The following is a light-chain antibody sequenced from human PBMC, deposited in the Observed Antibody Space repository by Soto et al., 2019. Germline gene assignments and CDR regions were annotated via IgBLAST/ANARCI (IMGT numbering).Light chain of an antibody. CDR3: MSYAGMYTYV. J-gene: IGLJ1*01. CDR2: EVT. Sequence: QSALTQPPSASGSPGQSVTISCTGTSSDVGGYNYLSWYQHRPGKAPQLIIYEVTKRPSGVPNRFFGSKSGNTASLTVSGLQAEDEADYFCMSYAGMYTYVLGTGTKLTVL. CDR1: SSDVGGYNY. V-gene: IGLV2-8*01.